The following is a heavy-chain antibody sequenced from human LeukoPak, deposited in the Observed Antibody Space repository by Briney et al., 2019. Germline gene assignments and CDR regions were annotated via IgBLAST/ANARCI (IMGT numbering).Heavy chain of an antibody. J-gene: IGHJ4*02. Sequence: PSETLSLTCAVSGGSISSYYWSWIRQPPGKGLEWIGYIHYSGSTNYNPSLKSRVTISVDTSKDQFSLKLSSVTAADTAVYYCARQPNDSRYMIVDYWGQGTLVTVS. D-gene: IGHD3-22*01. CDR3: ARQPNDSRYMIVDY. CDR1: GGSISSYY. CDR2: IHYSGST. V-gene: IGHV4-59*08.